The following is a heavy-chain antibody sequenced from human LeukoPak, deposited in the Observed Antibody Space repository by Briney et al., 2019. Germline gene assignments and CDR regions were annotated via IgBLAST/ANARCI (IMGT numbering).Heavy chain of an antibody. Sequence: RTSGTLSLTCAVSGVSTSSSNWWSWVRQPPGKGLEWIGEIYHSGSTNYNPSLKSRVTISVDKSKNQFSLKLSSVTAADTAVYYCASIGTMVRGVISDYWGQGTLVTVSS. V-gene: IGHV4-4*02. J-gene: IGHJ4*02. CDR2: IYHSGST. D-gene: IGHD3-10*01. CDR3: ASIGTMVRGVISDY. CDR1: GVSTSSSNW.